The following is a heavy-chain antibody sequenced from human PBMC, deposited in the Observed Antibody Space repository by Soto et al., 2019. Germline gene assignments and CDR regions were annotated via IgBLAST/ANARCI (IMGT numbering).Heavy chain of an antibody. CDR2: IIPIFGTA. V-gene: IGHV1-69*01. CDR1: GGTFSSYA. CDR3: ARPKGSGSHFDY. D-gene: IGHD3-10*01. Sequence: QVQLVQSGAEVKKPGSSVKVSCKASGGTFSSYAISWVRQAPEQGLGWMGGIIPIFGTANYAQKFQGRVTITADESTSTAYMELSSVRSEDPAVYCCARPKGSGSHFDYWGQGTLVTVS. J-gene: IGHJ4*02.